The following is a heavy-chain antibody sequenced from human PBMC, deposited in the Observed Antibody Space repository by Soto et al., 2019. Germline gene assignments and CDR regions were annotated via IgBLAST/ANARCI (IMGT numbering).Heavy chain of an antibody. Sequence: EVPLVESGGGLVQPGGSLRLSCTASGFTFSSSWMSWVRQAPGKGLEWVANIKEDGSEKNYVDSVKGRFTISRDNAKNSLNLQMSSLRAEDTAVYYCARGRVGMTWGQGTMVIVSS. CDR1: GFTFSSSW. CDR2: IKEDGSEK. V-gene: IGHV3-7*04. CDR3: ARGRVGMT. D-gene: IGHD2-15*01. J-gene: IGHJ3*01.